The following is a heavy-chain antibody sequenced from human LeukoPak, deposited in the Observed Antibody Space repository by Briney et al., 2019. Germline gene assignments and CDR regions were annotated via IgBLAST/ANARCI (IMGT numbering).Heavy chain of an antibody. Sequence: GGSLRLSCAAAGFTVSSKYMTWVRQAPEKGLEWVSVMYSAGTTYYADSVKGRFTISRDNSKNTMYLQMNNLRAEDTAVYYCATLRSYWYFDLWGRGTLVTVSS. CDR2: MYSAGTT. V-gene: IGHV3-53*01. D-gene: IGHD3-10*01. CDR3: ATLRSYWYFDL. CDR1: GFTVSSKY. J-gene: IGHJ2*01.